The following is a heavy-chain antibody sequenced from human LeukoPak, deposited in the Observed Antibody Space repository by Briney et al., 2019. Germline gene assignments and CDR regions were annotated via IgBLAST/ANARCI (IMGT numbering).Heavy chain of an antibody. D-gene: IGHD6-13*01. CDR2: INPNSGGT. CDR1: GYTFTGYY. CDR3: AREKSSSWSTVWY. V-gene: IGHV1-2*02. Sequence: GASVKVSCKASGYTFTGYYMHWVRQAPGQGLEWMGWINPNSGGTNYAQKFQGRVTMTRDTSISTAYMELSRLRSDDTAVYYCAREKSSSWSTVWYWGQGTLVTVSS. J-gene: IGHJ4*02.